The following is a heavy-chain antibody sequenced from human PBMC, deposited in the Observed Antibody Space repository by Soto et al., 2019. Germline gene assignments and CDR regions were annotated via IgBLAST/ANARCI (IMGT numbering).Heavy chain of an antibody. V-gene: IGHV1-69*13. CDR1: GGTFSSYA. Sequence: GASVKVSCKASGGTFSSYAISWVRQAPGQGLEWMGGIIPIFGTANYAQKFQGRVTITADESTSTAYMELSSLRSEDTAVYYCARSYYYGSGSYYNWFDPWAQGTLVTVSS. CDR3: ARSYYYGSGSYYNWFDP. D-gene: IGHD3-10*01. CDR2: IIPIFGTA. J-gene: IGHJ5*02.